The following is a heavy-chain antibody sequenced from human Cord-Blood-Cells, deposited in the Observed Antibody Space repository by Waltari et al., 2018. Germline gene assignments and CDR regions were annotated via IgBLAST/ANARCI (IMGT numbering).Heavy chain of an antibody. Sequence: QVQLVQSGAEVKKPGSSVKVSCKASGGTFSSYAISWVRQAPGQGLEWMGRISHSLGRASYAQKFKGRVTITADKSTSTAYMELSSLRSEDTAVYYCARLPVNAFDIWGQGTMVTVSS. CDR1: GGTFSSYA. V-gene: IGHV1-69*09. CDR3: ARLPVNAFDI. CDR2: ISHSLGRA. J-gene: IGHJ3*02.